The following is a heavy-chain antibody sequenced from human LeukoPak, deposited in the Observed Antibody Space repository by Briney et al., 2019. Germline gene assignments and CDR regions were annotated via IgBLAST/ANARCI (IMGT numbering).Heavy chain of an antibody. CDR2: ISSSSSYI. J-gene: IGHJ4*02. V-gene: IGHV3-21*01. CDR1: GFTFNTYA. Sequence: GGSLRLSCAASGFTFNTYAMNWVRQAPGKGLEWVSSISSSSSYIYYADSVKGRFTISRDNAKNSLYLQMNSLRAEDTAVYYCARGVDTAMVDFDYWGQGTLVTVSS. CDR3: ARGVDTAMVDFDY. D-gene: IGHD5-18*01.